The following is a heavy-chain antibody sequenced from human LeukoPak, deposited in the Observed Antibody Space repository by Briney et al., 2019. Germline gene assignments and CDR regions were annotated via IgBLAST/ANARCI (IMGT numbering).Heavy chain of an antibody. J-gene: IGHJ4*02. CDR1: GFTFSSYW. Sequence: GGSLRLSCAASGFTFSSYWMNWVRQAPGKGLVWVSRISSDGSSTTYADSVKGRFTISRDNTKNSLYLQMNSLRVEDTAVFYCARDQYDTWSRRGNFDSWGQGTLVIVSS. CDR2: ISSDGSST. CDR3: ARDQYDTWSRRGNFDS. V-gene: IGHV3-74*01. D-gene: IGHD3-3*01.